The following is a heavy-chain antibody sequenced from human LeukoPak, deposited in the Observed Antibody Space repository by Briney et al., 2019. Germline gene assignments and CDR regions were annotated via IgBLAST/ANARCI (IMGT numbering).Heavy chain of an antibody. J-gene: IGHJ4*02. CDR3: ARVRGGYYFDY. CDR1: GFTFSSYW. D-gene: IGHD3-22*01. V-gene: IGHV3-7*01. Sequence: GGSLRLSRAASGFTFSSYWMNWVRQAPGKGLEWVANIKQGGSEKNYVGSVKGRFTISRDNAKNSLYLQMNSLRGEDTAVYYCARVRGGYYFDYWGQGTLVTVSS. CDR2: IKQGGSEK.